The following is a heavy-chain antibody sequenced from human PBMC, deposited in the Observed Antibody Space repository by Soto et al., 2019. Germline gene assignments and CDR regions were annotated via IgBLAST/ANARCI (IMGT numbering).Heavy chain of an antibody. CDR2: IYHSGST. J-gene: IGHJ4*02. CDR3: ARKHSSWYPEKTEIFDY. CDR1: GGSISSSNW. V-gene: IGHV4-4*02. Sequence: PSETLSLTCAVSGGSISSSNWWSWVRQPPGKGLEWIGEIYHSGSTNYNPSLKSRVTISVDKSKNQFSLKLSSVTAADTAVYYCARKHSSWYPEKTEIFDYWGQGTLVTVSS. D-gene: IGHD6-13*01.